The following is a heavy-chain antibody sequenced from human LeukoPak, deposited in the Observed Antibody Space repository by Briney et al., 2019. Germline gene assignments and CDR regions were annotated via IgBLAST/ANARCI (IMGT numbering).Heavy chain of an antibody. D-gene: IGHD2-2*01. CDR2: ISGSGGST. CDR3: AKEHSSTSPFYYYYGMDV. Sequence: GGSLRLSCAASGFTFSSYAMSWVRQAPGKGLEWVSAISGSGGSTYYADSVKGRFTISRDNSKNTLYLQMNSLRAEDTAVYYCAKEHSSTSPFYYYYGMDVWGQGTTVTVSS. J-gene: IGHJ6*02. V-gene: IGHV3-23*01. CDR1: GFTFSSYA.